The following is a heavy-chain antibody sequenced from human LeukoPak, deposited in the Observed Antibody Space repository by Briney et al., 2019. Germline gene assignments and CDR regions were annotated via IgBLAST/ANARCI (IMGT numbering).Heavy chain of an antibody. J-gene: IGHJ3*02. D-gene: IGHD3-22*01. V-gene: IGHV1-2*02. Sequence: ASVKVSCKASGYTFTDYYMHWVRQAPGQGLEWMGWIDPHSGGTKYAQKFQGRITMTRDTSISTVYMELGGLKSDDTAVYYCAREYYDSSGRKHAFNMWGQGTMVTVSS. CDR1: GYTFTDYY. CDR2: IDPHSGGT. CDR3: AREYYDSSGRKHAFNM.